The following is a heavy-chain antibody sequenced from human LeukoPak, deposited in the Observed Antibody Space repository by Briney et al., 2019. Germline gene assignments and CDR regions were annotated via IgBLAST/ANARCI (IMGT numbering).Heavy chain of an antibody. CDR2: INPNSGGT. D-gene: IGHD6-19*01. CDR3: ARDKQWLVQRMEP. J-gene: IGHJ5*02. Sequence: GASVKVSCKASGYTFTGYYMHWVRQAPGQGLEWMGWINPNSGGTNYAQKFQGRVTMTRDTSISTAYMELSRLRSDDTAVYYCARDKQWLVQRMEPWGQGTLVTVSS. CDR1: GYTFTGYY. V-gene: IGHV1-2*02.